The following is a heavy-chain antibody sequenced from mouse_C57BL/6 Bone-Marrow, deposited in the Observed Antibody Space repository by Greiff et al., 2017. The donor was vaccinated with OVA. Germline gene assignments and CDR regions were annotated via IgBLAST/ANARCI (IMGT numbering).Heavy chain of an antibody. Sequence: EVQLQESGGGLVKPGGSLKLSCAASGFTFSSYAMSWVRQTPEKRLEWVATISDGGSYTYYPDNVKGRFTIARDNAKNNLYLQMSHLKSEDTAMYDCARFRWLLLDYWGQGTTLTVSS. CDR1: GFTFSSYA. J-gene: IGHJ2*01. V-gene: IGHV5-4*01. D-gene: IGHD2-3*01. CDR3: ARFRWLLLDY. CDR2: ISDGGSYT.